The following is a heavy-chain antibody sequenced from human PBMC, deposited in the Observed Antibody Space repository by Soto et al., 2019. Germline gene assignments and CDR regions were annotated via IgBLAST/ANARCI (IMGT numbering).Heavy chain of an antibody. J-gene: IGHJ3*02. Sequence: QVQLQESGPGLVKPSQTLSLTCTVSGGSISGGGYYWSWIRQHPGKGLEWIGYIYYSGSTYYNPPLKSRVTMSVDTSKNQFSLKLSSVTAADTAVYCCANPTVYDSAFDIWGQGTMVTVSS. D-gene: IGHD3-22*01. CDR3: ANPTVYDSAFDI. V-gene: IGHV4-31*03. CDR1: GGSISGGGYY. CDR2: IYYSGST.